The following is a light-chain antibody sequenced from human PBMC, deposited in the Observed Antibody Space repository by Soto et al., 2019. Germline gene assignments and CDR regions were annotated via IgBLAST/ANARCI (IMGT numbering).Light chain of an antibody. CDR1: QSVSSSY. J-gene: IGKJ1*01. V-gene: IGKV3-20*01. CDR2: GAS. CDR3: QQYGSSPEWT. Sequence: EIVLTQSPGTLSLSPGERATLSCRASQSVSSSYLARYQQKPGQAPRLLIYGASSRATGIPDRFSGSGSGTDSTLTISRLEPEDFAVYYCQQYGSSPEWTFGQGTKVEIK.